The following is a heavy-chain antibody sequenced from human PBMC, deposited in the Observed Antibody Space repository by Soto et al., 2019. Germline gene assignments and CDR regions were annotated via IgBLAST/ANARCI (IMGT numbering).Heavy chain of an antibody. V-gene: IGHV1-2*02. CDR1: GYTFTGYY. Sequence: ASVKVSCKASGYTFTGYYMHWVRQAPGQGLEWMGWINPNSGGTNYAQKFQGRVTMTRDTSISTAYMELSSLRSEDTAVYYCARGRGYSYYYYYGMDVWGQGTTVTVSS. J-gene: IGHJ6*02. D-gene: IGHD1-1*01. CDR3: ARGRGYSYYYYYGMDV. CDR2: INPNSGGT.